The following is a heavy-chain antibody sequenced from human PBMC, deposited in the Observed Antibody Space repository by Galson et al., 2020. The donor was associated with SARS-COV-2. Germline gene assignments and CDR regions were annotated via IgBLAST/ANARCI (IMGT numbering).Heavy chain of an antibody. J-gene: IGHJ4*02. D-gene: IGHD2-21*01. CDR1: GYTLTELS. CDR2: FDPDDGET. V-gene: IGHV1-24*01. Sequence: ASVKVYCKVSGYTLTELSMHWVRQATGKGLEWMGGFDPDDGETIYAQKFPGRVTMTEDTSTDTAYMELSSLRSEDTAVYYCATFFAYCGGDCFYYFDYWGQGTLVTVSS. CDR3: ATFFAYCGGDCFYYFDY.